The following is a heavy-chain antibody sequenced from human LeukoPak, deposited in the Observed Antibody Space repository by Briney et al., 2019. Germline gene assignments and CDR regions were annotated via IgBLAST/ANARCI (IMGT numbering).Heavy chain of an antibody. V-gene: IGHV1-8*01. CDR2: MNPNSGNT. D-gene: IGHD6-13*01. CDR3: ARSDSSSWYEVFGDY. Sequence: ASVKVSCKASGYTFTSYDINWVRQATGQGLEWMGWMNPNSGNTGYTQKFQGRVTMTRNTSISTAYMELSSLRSEDTAVYYCARSDSSSWYEVFGDYWGQGTLVTVSS. CDR1: GYTFTSYD. J-gene: IGHJ4*02.